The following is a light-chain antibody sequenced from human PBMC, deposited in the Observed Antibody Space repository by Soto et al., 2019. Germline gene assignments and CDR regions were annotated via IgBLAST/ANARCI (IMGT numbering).Light chain of an antibody. CDR1: HSVSSRY. CDR2: DAA. CDR3: QQYGSSPQT. Sequence: EIVLTQSPATLSLSPGERATLSCGASHSVSSRYLAWYQQKPGLAPRLLIYDAATRATGIPARFSGSGSATDFTLSISRLEPEDFAVYYCQQYGSSPQTFGQGTKVEV. J-gene: IGKJ1*01. V-gene: IGKV3D-20*01.